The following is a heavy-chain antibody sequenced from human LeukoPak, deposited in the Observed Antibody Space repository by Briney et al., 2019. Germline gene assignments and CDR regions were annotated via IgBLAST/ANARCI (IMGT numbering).Heavy chain of an antibody. Sequence: ASVKVSCKASGYTFTGYYIHWVRQAPGQGLEWMGRSNPNSGGTNYGQTIQSTATMSRDTFISTAYMELSRLRSDDTAVYYCARDCEHLASGWPGCFDYWGQGTLVTVSS. CDR1: GYTFTGYY. J-gene: IGHJ4*02. CDR3: ARDCEHLASGWPGCFDY. V-gene: IGHV1-2*02. CDR2: SNPNSGGT. D-gene: IGHD6-19*01.